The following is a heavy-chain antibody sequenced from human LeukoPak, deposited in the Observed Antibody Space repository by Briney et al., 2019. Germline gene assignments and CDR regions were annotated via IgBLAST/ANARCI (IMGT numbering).Heavy chain of an antibody. J-gene: IGHJ6*02. D-gene: IGHD2-8*01. Sequence: GASVKVSCKASGYTFTSYGISWVRQAPGQGLEWMGGIIPIFGTANYAQKFQGRVTITADESTSTAYMELSSLRSEDTAVYYCARVYCTNGVCYYYYGMDVWGQGTTVTVSS. CDR3: ARVYCTNGVCYYYYGMDV. V-gene: IGHV1-69*13. CDR1: GYTFTSYG. CDR2: IIPIFGTA.